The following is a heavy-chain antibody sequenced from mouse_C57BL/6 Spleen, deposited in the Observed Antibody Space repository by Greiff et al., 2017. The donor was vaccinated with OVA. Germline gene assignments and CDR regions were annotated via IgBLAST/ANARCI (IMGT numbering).Heavy chain of an antibody. J-gene: IGHJ2*01. CDR2: IDPENGDT. V-gene: IGHV14-4*01. D-gene: IGHD1-1*01. Sequence: DVQLQESGAELVRPGASVKLSCTASGFNIKDDYMHWVKQRPEQGLEWIGWIDPENGDTEYASKFQGKATITADTSSNTAYLQLSSLTSEDTAVYYCTFITTVEYYFDYWGQGTTLTVSS. CDR1: GFNIKDDY. CDR3: TFITTVEYYFDY.